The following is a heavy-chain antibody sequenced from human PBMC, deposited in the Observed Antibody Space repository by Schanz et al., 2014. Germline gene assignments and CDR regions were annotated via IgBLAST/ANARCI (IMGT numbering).Heavy chain of an antibody. CDR3: AKDDTQVNGMDV. CDR1: GFTFSSYA. CDR2: ISYDGSNK. V-gene: IGHV3-30*04. J-gene: IGHJ6*02. Sequence: QVQLVESGGGVVQPGRSLRLSCVASGFTFSSYAMHWVRQAPGKGLEWVALISYDGSNKYYADSVKGRFTISRDNSKNTLYVQLNSLRAEDTAVYYCAKDDTQVNGMDVWGQGTTVTVSS.